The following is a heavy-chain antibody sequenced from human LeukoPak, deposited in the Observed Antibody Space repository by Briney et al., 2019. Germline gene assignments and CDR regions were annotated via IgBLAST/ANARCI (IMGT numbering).Heavy chain of an antibody. CDR1: GFTFSSYG. J-gene: IGHJ4*02. CDR3: AKGVKQLLPPLDY. Sequence: GGSLRLSCAASGFTFSSYGMHWVRQAPGKGLEWVAFIRYDGSNKYYADSVKGRFTISRDNAKNSLYLQMNSLRAEDTAVYYCAKGVKQLLPPLDYWGQGTLVTVSS. V-gene: IGHV3-30*02. D-gene: IGHD6-13*01. CDR2: IRYDGSNK.